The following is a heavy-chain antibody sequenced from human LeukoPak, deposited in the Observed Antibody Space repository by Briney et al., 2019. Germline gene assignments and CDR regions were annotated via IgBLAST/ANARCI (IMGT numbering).Heavy chain of an antibody. CDR1: GGTFSSYA. J-gene: IGHJ5*02. CDR2: IIPIFGTA. V-gene: IGHV1-69*05. D-gene: IGHD3-22*01. CDR3: ARDEYYYDSSGYSVWFDP. Sequence: SVKVSCKASGGTFSSYAISWVRQAPGQGLEWMGGIIPIFGTANYAQKFQGRVTITTDESTGTAYMELSSLRSEDTAVYYCARDEYYYDSSGYSVWFDPWGQGTLVTVSS.